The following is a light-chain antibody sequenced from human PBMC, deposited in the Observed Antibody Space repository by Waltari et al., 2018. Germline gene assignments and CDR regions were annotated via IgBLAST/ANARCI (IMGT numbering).Light chain of an antibody. CDR2: WAS. CDR3: QRYYSTPRT. CDR1: QSVLYSSNNKNY. J-gene: IGKJ1*01. Sequence: DIVMTQSPDSLAVSLGERATINCKSSQSVLYSSNNKNYLAWYQQKPGQPTKLLIYWASTRQSGVPDRCSSSGSGTDFTLTISSLQAEDVAVYYCQRYYSTPRTFGQGTKVEIK. V-gene: IGKV4-1*01.